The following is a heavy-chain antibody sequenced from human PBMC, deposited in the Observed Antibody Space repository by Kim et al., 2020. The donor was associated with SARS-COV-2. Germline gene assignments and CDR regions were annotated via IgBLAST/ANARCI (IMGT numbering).Heavy chain of an antibody. V-gene: IGHV3-15*01. J-gene: IGHJ4*02. CDR3: TTDTYSSSWNFDY. Sequence: YAAPVKGRFTISRDDSKNTLYLQMNSLKTEDTAVYYCTTDTYSSSWNFDYWGQGTLVTVSS. D-gene: IGHD6-13*01.